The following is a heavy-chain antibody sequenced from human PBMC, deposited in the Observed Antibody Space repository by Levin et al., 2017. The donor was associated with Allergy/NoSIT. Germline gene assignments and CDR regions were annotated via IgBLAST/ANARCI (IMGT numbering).Heavy chain of an antibody. CDR1: GFTFSTCG. CDR2: ISPDGRDE. Sequence: GESLKISCAASGFTFSTCGLHWVRQAPGKGLDWVAVISPDGRDEQYADSVKGRFTISRDSSKNTVYLQMNSLRTEDTAVYYCAKAPSSTYDRIDYWGQGTLVTVSS. D-gene: IGHD1-14*01. J-gene: IGHJ4*02. CDR3: AKAPSSTYDRIDY. V-gene: IGHV3-30*18.